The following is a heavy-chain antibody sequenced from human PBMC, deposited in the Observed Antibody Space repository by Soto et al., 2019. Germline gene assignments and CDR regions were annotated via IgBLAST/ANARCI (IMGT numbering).Heavy chain of an antibody. CDR2: IYYSGST. D-gene: IGHD2-15*01. CDR1: GGSISSSSYY. V-gene: IGHV4-39*01. CDR3: ARQLALYCSGGSCPWGADY. Sequence: QLQLQESGPGLVKPSETLSLTCTVSGGSISSSSYYWGWIRQPPGKGLEGIGSIYYSGSTYYNPSLKSRVTISVDTSKNQFSLKLSSVTAADTAVYYCARQLALYCSGGSCPWGADYWGQGTLVTVSS. J-gene: IGHJ4*02.